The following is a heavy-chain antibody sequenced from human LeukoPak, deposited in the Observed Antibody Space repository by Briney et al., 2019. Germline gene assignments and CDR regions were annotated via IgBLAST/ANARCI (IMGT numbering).Heavy chain of an antibody. V-gene: IGHV1-3*01. Sequence: GASVKVSCKASGYTFTSYAMHWVRQAPGQRLEWMGWINAGNGNTKYSQKFQGRVTITRDTSASTAYMELSSLRSEDTAVYYCARDPRLPDYYDSSGSWFDPWGQGTLVTVSS. CDR2: INAGNGNT. J-gene: IGHJ5*02. D-gene: IGHD3-22*01. CDR3: ARDPRLPDYYDSSGSWFDP. CDR1: GYTFTSYA.